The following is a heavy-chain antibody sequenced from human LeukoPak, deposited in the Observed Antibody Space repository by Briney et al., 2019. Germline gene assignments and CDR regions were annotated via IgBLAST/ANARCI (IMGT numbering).Heavy chain of an antibody. D-gene: IGHD2-8*02. V-gene: IGHV4-39*01. CDR2: INYRGTA. Sequence: SETLSLTCTVSGGSISSYYWAWIRQPPGKGLEWIGSINYRGTANYSPSLQSRLTISVDTSKNQFSLMVSSVTAADTAVYFCARPLSTGNYAYWGPGALVTASS. J-gene: IGHJ4*02. CDR3: ARPLSTGNYAY. CDR1: GGSISSYY.